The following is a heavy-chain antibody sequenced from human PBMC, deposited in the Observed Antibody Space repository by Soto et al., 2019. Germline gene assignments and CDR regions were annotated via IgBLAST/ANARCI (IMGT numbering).Heavy chain of an antibody. J-gene: IGHJ4*02. D-gene: IGHD1-26*01. CDR3: ARGVGSSPPQY. V-gene: IGHV4-59*02. Sequence: SETLSLTCTISGGSVSFYYWSWIRQSTGQGLEWIGYIYASGSPYYNPSLRSRVTISADTSKNQISLKLTSPTAADTAVYYCARGVGSSPPQYWGRGTLVTVSS. CDR2: IYASGSP. CDR1: GGSVSFYY.